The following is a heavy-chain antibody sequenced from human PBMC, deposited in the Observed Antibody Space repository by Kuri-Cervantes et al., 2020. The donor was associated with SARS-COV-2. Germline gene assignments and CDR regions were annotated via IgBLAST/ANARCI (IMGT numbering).Heavy chain of an antibody. D-gene: IGHD2-2*02. J-gene: IGHJ5*02. CDR2: INPNSGGT. CDR1: GYTFTGYY. Sequence: ASVKVSCKASGYTFTGYYMHWVRQAPGQGLEWMGWINPNSGGTNYAQKFQGWVTMTRDTSISTAYMELSRLRSDDTAVYYCARDEGDIVVVPAAIANPNGFDPWGQGTLVTVSS. CDR3: ARDEGDIVVVPAAIANPNGFDP. V-gene: IGHV1-2*04.